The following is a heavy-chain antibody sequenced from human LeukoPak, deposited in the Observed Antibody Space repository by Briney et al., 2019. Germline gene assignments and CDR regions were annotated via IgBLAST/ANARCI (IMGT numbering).Heavy chain of an antibody. Sequence: ASVKVSCKASGYTFTSYGISWVRQAPGQGLEWMGWISAYNGNTNYAQKLQGRVTMTTDTSTSTAYMELRSLRSDDTAVYYCARVPIFDDILTGYYSHGYNWFDPWGQGTLVTVSS. J-gene: IGHJ5*02. CDR3: ARVPIFDDILTGYYSHGYNWFDP. CDR1: GYTFTSYG. D-gene: IGHD3-9*01. V-gene: IGHV1-18*01. CDR2: ISAYNGNT.